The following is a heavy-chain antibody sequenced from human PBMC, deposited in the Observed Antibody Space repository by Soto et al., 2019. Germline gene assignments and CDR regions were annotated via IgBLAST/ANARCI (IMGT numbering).Heavy chain of an antibody. Sequence: SGPTLVNPIETLTLTCTVSGFSLSNARMGVSWIRQPPGKALEWLAHIFSNDEKSYSTSLKSRLTISKDTSKSQVVLTMTNMDPVDTATYYCARSTSYSSNHYYYGMDVWGQGTTVTVSS. CDR2: IFSNDEK. V-gene: IGHV2-26*01. CDR1: GFSLSNARMG. J-gene: IGHJ6*02. D-gene: IGHD6-13*01. CDR3: ARSTSYSSNHYYYGMDV.